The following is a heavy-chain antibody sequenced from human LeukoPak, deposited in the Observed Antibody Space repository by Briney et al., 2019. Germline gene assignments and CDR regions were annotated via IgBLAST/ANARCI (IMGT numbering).Heavy chain of an antibody. V-gene: IGHV4-59*01. Sequence: SETLSLTCTVSGGSISSYYWSWIRQPPGKGLEWIGYIYYSGSTNYNPSLKSRVTMSVDTSKNQFSLKLSSVTAADTAVYYCARDSDYGDLDYWGQGTLVTVSS. D-gene: IGHD4-17*01. CDR1: GGSISSYY. CDR2: IYYSGST. J-gene: IGHJ4*02. CDR3: ARDSDYGDLDY.